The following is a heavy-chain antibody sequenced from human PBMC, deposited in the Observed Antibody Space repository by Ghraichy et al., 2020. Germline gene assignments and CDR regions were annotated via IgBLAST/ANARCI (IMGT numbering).Heavy chain of an antibody. J-gene: IGHJ4*02. CDR1: AYIFSTYD. CDR3: ARAIRYQLLSEY. CDR2: MNPSSGNT. Sequence: ASVKVSCKASAYIFSTYDITWVRQATGQGLEWMGWMNPSSGNTGYAQSFQGRVTFTRDTSTNTAYMEIISPRSEDTAVYYCARAIRYQLLSEYWGQGTLVTVSS. V-gene: IGHV1-8*03. D-gene: IGHD2-2*01.